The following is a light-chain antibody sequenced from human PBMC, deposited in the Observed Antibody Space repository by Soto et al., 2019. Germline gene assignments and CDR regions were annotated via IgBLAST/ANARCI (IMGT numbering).Light chain of an antibody. V-gene: IGLV2-14*01. Sequence: QSVLTQPASVSGSPGQSITISCTGTSSDIGGYNYVSWYQQHPGKAPKLMIYDVSHRPSGVSDRLSGSKSGNTASLTISGLQAEDEADYYCSSYTSSSTLVVFGGGTKLTVL. CDR1: SSDIGGYNY. J-gene: IGLJ2*01. CDR2: DVS. CDR3: SSYTSSSTLVV.